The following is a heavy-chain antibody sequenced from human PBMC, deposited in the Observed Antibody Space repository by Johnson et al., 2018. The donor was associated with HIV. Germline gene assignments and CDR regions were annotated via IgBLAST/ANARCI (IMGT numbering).Heavy chain of an antibody. D-gene: IGHD2-15*01. Sequence: VQLVESGGGLVQPGGSLRLSCAASGFTFSSYWMSWVRQAPGKGLEWVANIKQDGSEKYYVDSVKGRFTISRDNAKNSLYLQMNSLRAEDTAVYYCARYCSGGSCYSADAFDIWGQGTMVTVSS. J-gene: IGHJ3*02. V-gene: IGHV3-7*01. CDR1: GFTFSSYW. CDR2: IKQDGSEK. CDR3: ARYCSGGSCYSADAFDI.